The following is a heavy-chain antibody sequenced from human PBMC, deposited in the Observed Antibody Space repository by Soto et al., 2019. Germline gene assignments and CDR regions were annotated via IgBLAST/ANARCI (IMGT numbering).Heavy chain of an antibody. CDR2: FIPIFDAA. CDR1: GGTFSSYA. J-gene: IGHJ3*02. Sequence: QVQLVQSGAEVKKPGSSVKVSCKASGGTFSSYAISWVRQAPGQGLEWMGGFIPIFDAANYAQNFRGRVTITADESTSTAYMELSGLRSEDTAMYYCARKAESYGFDIWGQGTLVTVSS. CDR3: ARKAESYGFDI. V-gene: IGHV1-69*01. D-gene: IGHD3-10*01.